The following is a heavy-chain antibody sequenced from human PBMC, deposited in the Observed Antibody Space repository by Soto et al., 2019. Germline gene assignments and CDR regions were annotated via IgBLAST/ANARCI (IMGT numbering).Heavy chain of an antibody. CDR1: GGSISSSSYY. D-gene: IGHD6-13*01. V-gene: IGHV4-39*01. CDR3: ARLPQQLSPEGFDP. CDR2: IYYSGST. Sequence: QLQLQESGPGLVKPSETLSLTCTVSGGSISSSSYYWGWIRQPPGKGLEWIGSIYYSGSTYYNPSLKSRVTISVDTSKNQFSLKLSSVTAADTAVYYCARLPQQLSPEGFDPWGQGTLVTVSS. J-gene: IGHJ5*02.